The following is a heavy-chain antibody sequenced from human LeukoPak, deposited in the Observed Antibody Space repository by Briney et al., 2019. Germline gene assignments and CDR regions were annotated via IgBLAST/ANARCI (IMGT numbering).Heavy chain of an antibody. J-gene: IGHJ6*02. CDR3: ARGRKYSYGTYYYGLDV. CDR2: ITGRGDST. D-gene: IGHD5-18*01. V-gene: IGHV3-23*01. Sequence: GGSLRLSCATSGFTFSSYPMSWVRQPPGKGLEWVSAITGRGDSTSYADSVKGRFTISRDNSKNTLYLQVDSLRAEDTAVYYCARGRKYSYGTYYYGLDVWGQGTLVTVSS. CDR1: GFTFSSYP.